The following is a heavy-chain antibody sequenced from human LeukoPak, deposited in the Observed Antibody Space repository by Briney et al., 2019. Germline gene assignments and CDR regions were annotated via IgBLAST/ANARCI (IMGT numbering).Heavy chain of an antibody. D-gene: IGHD1-26*01. J-gene: IGHJ4*02. CDR1: GLTFSSYE. Sequence: PGGSLRLSCAASGLTFSSYEMNWVRQAPGKGLEWVGFIRSKAYGGTTEYAASVKGRFTISRDDSKSIAYLQMNSLKTEDTAVYYCTRGSIVGATKSDYWGQGTLVTVSS. CDR3: TRGSIVGATKSDY. V-gene: IGHV3-49*04. CDR2: IRSKAYGGTT.